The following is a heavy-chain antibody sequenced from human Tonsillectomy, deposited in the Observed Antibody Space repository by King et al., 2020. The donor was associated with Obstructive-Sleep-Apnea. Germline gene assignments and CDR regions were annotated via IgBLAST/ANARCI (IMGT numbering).Heavy chain of an antibody. V-gene: IGHV3-43*01. J-gene: IGHJ3*02. D-gene: IGHD1-26*01. Sequence: DVQLVESGGVVVQPGGSLRLSCAASGFTFNEYTMHWVRQVPGKGLEWVSLISWDGVTTYFADSVRGRFTISRDNSKSSLYLQMNSLRIEDTALYYCAKDFTPEYTGSPDVFDIWGQGTMVTVSS. CDR3: AKDFTPEYTGSPDVFDI. CDR2: ISWDGVTT. CDR1: GFTFNEYT.